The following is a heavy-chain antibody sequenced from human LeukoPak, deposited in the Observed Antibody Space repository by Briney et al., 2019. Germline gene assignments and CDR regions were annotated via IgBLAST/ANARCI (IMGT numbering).Heavy chain of an antibody. J-gene: IGHJ4*02. Sequence: GGSLRLSCAASGFTFSGYSMTWVRQAPGKGLEWVSSISSSGSYTYSADSVKGRLTISRDNAKSSLYLQINSLRAEDTAVYYCARETTVTQGPDYWGQGTLVTVSS. V-gene: IGHV3-21*01. CDR3: ARETTVTQGPDY. CDR2: ISSSGSYT. D-gene: IGHD4-17*01. CDR1: GFTFSGYS.